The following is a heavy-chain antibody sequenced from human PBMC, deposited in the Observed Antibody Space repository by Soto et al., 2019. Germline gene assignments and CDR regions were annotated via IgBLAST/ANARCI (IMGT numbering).Heavy chain of an antibody. Sequence: QVQLQESGPGLVKPSETLSLTCAVSGDSFSSGYWWSWVRQPPGKGLQWIGQISQSGTANYNPSLESRVTMSVDKSKNQFSLKLTSVTAADTAVYYCARHGGRFFEYWGQGILVTVSS. CDR1: GDSFSSGYW. CDR2: ISQSGTA. V-gene: IGHV4-4*02. CDR3: ARHGGRFFEY. J-gene: IGHJ4*02. D-gene: IGHD2-15*01.